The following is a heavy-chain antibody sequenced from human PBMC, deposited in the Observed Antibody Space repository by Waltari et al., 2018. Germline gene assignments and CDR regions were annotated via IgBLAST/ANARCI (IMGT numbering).Heavy chain of an antibody. V-gene: IGHV4-34*01. CDR3: ARGTPPSILWS. CDR2: INHSGST. D-gene: IGHD2-21*01. CDR1: GGSFSGYY. Sequence: QVQLQQWGAGLLRPSETLSLTCAVYGGSFSGYYWSWIRQPPGKGLEWIGEINHSGSTNYNPSLKSRVTISVDTSKNQFSLKLSSVTAADTAVYYCARGTPPSILWSWGQGTLVTVSS. J-gene: IGHJ5*02.